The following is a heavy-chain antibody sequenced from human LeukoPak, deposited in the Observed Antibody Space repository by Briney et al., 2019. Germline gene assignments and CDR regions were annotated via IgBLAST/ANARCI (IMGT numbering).Heavy chain of an antibody. CDR2: INSDGSSR. Sequence: GGSLRLSCAASGFTFSNYWMHWVRQAPGKGLVWVSRINSDGSSRNYADSVKGRFTISRDNAKNTLYLQMNSLRAEDTAVYYCAAIGVSGYYSDYWGQGTLVTVSS. CDR3: AAIGVSGYYSDY. CDR1: GFTFSNYW. D-gene: IGHD3-22*01. V-gene: IGHV3-74*01. J-gene: IGHJ4*02.